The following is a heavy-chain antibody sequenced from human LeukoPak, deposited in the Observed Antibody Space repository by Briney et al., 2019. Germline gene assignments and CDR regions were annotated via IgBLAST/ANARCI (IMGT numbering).Heavy chain of an antibody. CDR1: GFTLSRHR. V-gene: IGHV3-21*01. CDR3: AKEGGSYHAVYFDY. J-gene: IGHJ4*02. Sequence: GGPLTHSRAASGFTLSRHRMNWAPHAPGKGLEWVSSISSSSSYIYYADSVKGRFTISRDNYKNTLYLQMSSLSAQDTDVYYCAKEGGSYHAVYFDYWVQGTLVTVSS. D-gene: IGHD1-26*01. CDR2: ISSSSSYI.